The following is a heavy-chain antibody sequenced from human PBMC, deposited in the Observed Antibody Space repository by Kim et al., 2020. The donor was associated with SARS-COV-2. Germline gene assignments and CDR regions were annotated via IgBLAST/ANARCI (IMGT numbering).Heavy chain of an antibody. Sequence: SVKGRLTSSRENAQKSLYLQMSSLRAEDTAVYYCARGGCSSTSCYHAFDIWGQGTMVTVSS. CDR3: ARGGCSSTSCYHAFDI. D-gene: IGHD2-2*01. J-gene: IGHJ3*02. V-gene: IGHV3-21*01.